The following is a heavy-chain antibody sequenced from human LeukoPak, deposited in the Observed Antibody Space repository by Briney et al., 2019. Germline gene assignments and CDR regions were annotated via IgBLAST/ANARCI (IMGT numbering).Heavy chain of an antibody. V-gene: IGHV3-30*02. J-gene: IGHJ4*02. Sequence: GGSLRLSCAASGFTFSSYGMHWVRQAPGKGLEWVAFIRYDGSNKYYADSVKGRFTISRDNSKNTLYLQMNSLRAEDTAVYYCARPPLGTGSYLDYWGQGTLVTVSS. CDR2: IRYDGSNK. CDR1: GFTFSSYG. CDR3: ARPPLGTGSYLDY. D-gene: IGHD1-26*01.